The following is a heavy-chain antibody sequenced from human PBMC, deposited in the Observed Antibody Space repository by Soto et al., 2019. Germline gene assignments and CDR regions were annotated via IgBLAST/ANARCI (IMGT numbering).Heavy chain of an antibody. J-gene: IGHJ6*03. Sequence: GESLKISCEGSGYSFTSYWIGWVRQMPGKGLEWMGIIYPGDSDTRYSPSFQGQVTISADKSISTAYLQWSSLKASDTAMYYCARLIPDYDILTGYYNRYYYHYMDVWGKGTTVTVSS. V-gene: IGHV5-51*01. CDR1: GYSFTSYW. CDR2: IYPGDSDT. CDR3: ARLIPDYDILTGYYNRYYYHYMDV. D-gene: IGHD3-9*01.